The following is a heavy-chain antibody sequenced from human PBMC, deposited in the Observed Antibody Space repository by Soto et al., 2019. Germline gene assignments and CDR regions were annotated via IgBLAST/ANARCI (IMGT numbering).Heavy chain of an antibody. J-gene: IGHJ4*02. D-gene: IGHD5-18*01. Sequence: QVQLVESGGGVVQPGRSLILSCAASGFTFRSYGMHWVRQAPGKRLEWVAVIWYDGSNKYYADSVKGRCTISRDNYKNTLTLQMNSLRAEVPAEYSCARARADTAMVDYWGQGTLVTDSS. V-gene: IGHV3-33*01. CDR3: ARARADTAMVDY. CDR1: GFTFRSYG. CDR2: IWYDGSNK.